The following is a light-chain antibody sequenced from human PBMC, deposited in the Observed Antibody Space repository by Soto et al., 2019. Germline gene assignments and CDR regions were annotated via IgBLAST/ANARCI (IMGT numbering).Light chain of an antibody. Sequence: IQMTQSPSSVSAAVGDRVTITCRASQVISSWLAWYQQRPGTAPKLLIYGATTLRSGVPSRFSGSESGTEFTLTITSLQPKDSATYYCQQASSFPLTFGGGTKVEVQ. CDR2: GAT. V-gene: IGKV1-12*01. CDR1: QVISSW. CDR3: QQASSFPLT. J-gene: IGKJ4*01.